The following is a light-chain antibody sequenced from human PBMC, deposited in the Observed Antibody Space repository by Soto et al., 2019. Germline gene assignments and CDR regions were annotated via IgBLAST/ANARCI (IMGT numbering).Light chain of an antibody. CDR1: QSVSGSY. CDR2: GES. V-gene: IGKV3-20*01. CDR3: QQYGSSRRT. J-gene: IGKJ1*01. Sequence: EIVLTQSPGTLSLSPGEIATLSCSASQSVSGSYLAWYQQKPGQAPRLLIYGESSRATGIPDRFSGTGSGTDFTLTISRLEPEDFAVYYCQQYGSSRRTFGQGTKVDIK.